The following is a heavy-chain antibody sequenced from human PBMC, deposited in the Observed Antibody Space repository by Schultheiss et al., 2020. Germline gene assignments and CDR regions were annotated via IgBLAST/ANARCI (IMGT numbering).Heavy chain of an antibody. CDR1: GFNVTSNC. CDR2: ISSSSSTI. CDR3: ARDSSGYYGLFDY. J-gene: IGHJ4*02. Sequence: GGSLRLSCAASGFNVTSNCINWVRQAPGKGLEWVSSISSSSSTIYYADSVKGRFTISRDNAKNSLYLQMNSLRDEDTAVYYCARDSSGYYGLFDYWGQGTLVTVSS. D-gene: IGHD3-22*01. V-gene: IGHV3-48*02.